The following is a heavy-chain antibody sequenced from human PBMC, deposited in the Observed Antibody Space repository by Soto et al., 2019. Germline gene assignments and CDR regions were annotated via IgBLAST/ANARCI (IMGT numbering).Heavy chain of an antibody. CDR2: ISYDGSNK. J-gene: IGHJ5*02. V-gene: IGHV3-30*18. D-gene: IGHD2-15*01. Sequence: GGSLRLSCAASGFTFSSYGMHWVRQAPGKGLEWVAVISYDGSNKYYADSVKGRFTISRDNSKNTLYLQMNSLRAEDTAVYYCAEDRGLLPRLISHILGPWGQGTLVTVSS. CDR3: AEDRGLLPRLISHILGP. CDR1: GFTFSSYG.